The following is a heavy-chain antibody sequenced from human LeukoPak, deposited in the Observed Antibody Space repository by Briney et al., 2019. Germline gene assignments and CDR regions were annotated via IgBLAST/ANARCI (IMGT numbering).Heavy chain of an antibody. D-gene: IGHD5/OR15-5a*01. CDR1: GGSISTYY. J-gene: IGHJ4*02. CDR2: IYTRGGT. Sequence: SETLSLTCTVSGGSISTYYWSWIRQPPGKGLDWIGYIYTRGGTNYNPSLKSRVTISVDTSKIQFSLKLSSVTAADTAVYYCARHLSESVSAIEYWGQGALVTVSS. CDR3: ARHLSESVSAIEY. V-gene: IGHV4-4*09.